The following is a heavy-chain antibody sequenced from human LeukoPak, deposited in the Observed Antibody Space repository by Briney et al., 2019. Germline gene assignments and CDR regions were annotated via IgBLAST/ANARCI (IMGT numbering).Heavy chain of an antibody. Sequence: SETLSLTCTVSGGSISSSSYYWGWVRQPPGKGLEWIGEIYHSGSTNYNPSLKSRVTISVDKSKNQFSLKLSSVTAADTAVYCCARHQGFGELLCFDYWGQGTLVTVSS. CDR3: ARHQGFGELLCFDY. CDR2: IYHSGST. J-gene: IGHJ4*02. V-gene: IGHV4-39*01. CDR1: GGSISSSSYY. D-gene: IGHD3-10*01.